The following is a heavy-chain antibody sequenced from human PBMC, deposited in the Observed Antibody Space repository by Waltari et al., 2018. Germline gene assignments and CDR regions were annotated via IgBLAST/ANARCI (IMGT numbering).Heavy chain of an antibody. CDR1: GFTFSSYW. D-gene: IGHD6-6*01. Sequence: EVQLVESGGCLVQPGGSLSLSCAVSGFTFSSYWMSGVRQAPGKGLEWVANIKEDGSEKSYVDSVKGRFTISRDNAKNSLSLQMNSLRAEDTAVYYCARISSTATRDSWGRGTLVTVSS. CDR2: IKEDGSEK. CDR3: ARISSTATRDS. V-gene: IGHV3-7*01. J-gene: IGHJ4*02.